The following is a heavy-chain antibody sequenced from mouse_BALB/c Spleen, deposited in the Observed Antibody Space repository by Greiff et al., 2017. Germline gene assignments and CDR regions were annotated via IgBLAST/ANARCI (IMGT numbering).Heavy chain of an antibody. J-gene: IGHJ2*01. D-gene: IGHD2-14*01. Sequence: VQLQQSGPELVKPGASVKMSCKASGYTFTSYVMHWVKQKPGQGLEWIGYINPYNDGTKYNEKFKGKATLTSDKSSSTAYMELSSLTSEDSAVYYWARRADYGYDEDWFDYWGQGTTLTVSS. CDR1: GYTFTSYV. CDR3: ARRADYGYDEDWFDY. CDR2: INPYNDGT. V-gene: IGHV1-14*01.